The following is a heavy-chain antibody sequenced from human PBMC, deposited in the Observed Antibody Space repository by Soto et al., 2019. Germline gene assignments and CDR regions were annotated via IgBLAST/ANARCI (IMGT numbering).Heavy chain of an antibody. CDR1: GFTFSSYG. D-gene: IGHD5-12*01. CDR3: AREGPDIVATPFDY. Sequence: GGSLRLSCAASGFTFSSYGMHWVRQAPGKGLEWVAVIWYDGSNKYYADSVKGRFTISRDNSKNTLYLQMNSLRAEDTAVYYCAREGPDIVATPFDYWGQGTLVTVSS. V-gene: IGHV3-33*01. CDR2: IWYDGSNK. J-gene: IGHJ4*02.